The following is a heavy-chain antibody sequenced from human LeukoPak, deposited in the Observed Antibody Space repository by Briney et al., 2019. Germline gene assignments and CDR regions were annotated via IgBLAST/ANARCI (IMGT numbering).Heavy chain of an antibody. CDR1: GFTFSNYW. J-gene: IGHJ3*02. Sequence: GRSLSLSCAASGFTFSNYWMDWVRQVPGKGPVWVSRVGTDGSSTAYADYVKGRFTISRDNAKNTLYLQMNSLRVEDTAVYYCARDKYGGNSNAFDIWGQGTLVTVSS. D-gene: IGHD4-23*01. CDR2: VGTDGSST. V-gene: IGHV3-74*01. CDR3: ARDKYGGNSNAFDI.